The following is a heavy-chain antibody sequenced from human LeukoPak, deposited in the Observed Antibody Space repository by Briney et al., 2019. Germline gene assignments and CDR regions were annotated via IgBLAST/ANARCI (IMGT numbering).Heavy chain of an antibody. D-gene: IGHD1-26*01. J-gene: IGHJ4*02. CDR1: GFTFSSYA. CDR2: ISGSGGST. CDR3: AKNLVGATWIGY. V-gene: IGHV3-23*01. Sequence: PGGSLRLSCAASGFTFSSYAMSWVRQAPGKGLEWVSAISGSGGSTYYADSVKGRFTISRDNSKNTLYLQMNSLRAEDTAVFYCAKNLVGATWIGYWGQGTLVTVSS.